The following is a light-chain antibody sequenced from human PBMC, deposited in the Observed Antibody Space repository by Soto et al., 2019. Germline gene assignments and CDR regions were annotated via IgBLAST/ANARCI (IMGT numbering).Light chain of an antibody. CDR1: QGISSY. CDR2: AAS. Sequence: IQWTQSPSSLSASVGDRVTITCRASQGISSYLAWYQQKPGKAPKLLIYAASTLQTGVPSRFSGSGCGIDFNLTVSSLQPEDFANSNCQQLNRYRITFGQGRRLEIK. V-gene: IGKV1-9*01. J-gene: IGKJ5*01. CDR3: QQLNRYRIT.